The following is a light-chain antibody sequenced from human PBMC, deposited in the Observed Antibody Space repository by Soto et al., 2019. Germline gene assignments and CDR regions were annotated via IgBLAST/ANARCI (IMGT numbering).Light chain of an antibody. CDR2: EVS. Sequence: QSALTQPTSASGSPGQSVTISCTGTSSDVGGYNYVSWYQQHPGKAPKLMIYEVSKRTSGVPDRFPGHKSGNTDSLTVSGLQAEDEADYYCSSYAGSNNVVFGGGTKLPVL. CDR3: SSYAGSNNVV. J-gene: IGLJ2*01. V-gene: IGLV2-8*01. CDR1: SSDVGGYNY.